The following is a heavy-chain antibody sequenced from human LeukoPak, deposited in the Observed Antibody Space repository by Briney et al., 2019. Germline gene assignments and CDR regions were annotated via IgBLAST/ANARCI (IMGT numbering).Heavy chain of an antibody. J-gene: IGHJ4*02. V-gene: IGHV3-30*02. CDR3: ARDKDLYCSGGSCSVFDY. CDR1: GFTFSSYG. Sequence: GGSLRLSCAASGFTFSSYGMHWVRQAPGKGLEWVALIRYDGSNKYYADSVKGRFTISRDNSKNTLYLQMNSLRAEDTAVYYCARDKDLYCSGGSCSVFDYWGQGTLVTVSS. D-gene: IGHD2-15*01. CDR2: IRYDGSNK.